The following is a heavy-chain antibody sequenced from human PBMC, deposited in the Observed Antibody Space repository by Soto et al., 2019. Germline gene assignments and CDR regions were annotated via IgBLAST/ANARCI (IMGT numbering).Heavy chain of an antibody. D-gene: IGHD3-9*01. Sequence: PSEALSLTCTVSGGSPSSGGYYWNLIRQDTGKGLEWIGYIYYSGSTYYNPSLKRRVMISVETSKNQFSLNVSSVTAADTAVYYSASGYYYILTDRDTKDYFDFWGQGALVTVSS. CDR1: GGSPSSGGYY. CDR3: ASGYYYILTDRDTKDYFDF. CDR2: IYYSGST. V-gene: IGHV4-31*09. J-gene: IGHJ4*02.